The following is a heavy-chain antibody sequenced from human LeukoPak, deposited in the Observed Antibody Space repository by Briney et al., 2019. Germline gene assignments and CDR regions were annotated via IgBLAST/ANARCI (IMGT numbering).Heavy chain of an antibody. CDR3: AEAPIVGATPYYFDY. CDR2: ISGSGGST. D-gene: IGHD1-26*01. J-gene: IGHJ4*02. Sequence: PGGSLRLSCAASGFTFSSYAMSWVRQAPGKGLEWVSAISGSGGSTYYADSVKGRFTISRDNSKNTLYLQMNSLRAEDTAVYYCAEAPIVGATPYYFDYWGQGTLVTVSS. V-gene: IGHV3-23*01. CDR1: GFTFSSYA.